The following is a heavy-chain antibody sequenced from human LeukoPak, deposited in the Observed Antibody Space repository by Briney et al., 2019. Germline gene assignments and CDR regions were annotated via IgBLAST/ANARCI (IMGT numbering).Heavy chain of an antibody. J-gene: IGHJ3*01. D-gene: IGHD2-8*01. CDR1: EFTFSSYA. CDR2: ISGSGGST. CDR3: ARAPATYAVSPGAFDV. V-gene: IGHV3-23*01. Sequence: GGSLRLSCAASEFTFSSYAMSWVRQAPGKGLEWVSAISGSGGSTYYADSVKGRFTISRDNAKDSLYLQMSSLRLEDTALYYCARAPATYAVSPGAFDVWGHGTMVTVSS.